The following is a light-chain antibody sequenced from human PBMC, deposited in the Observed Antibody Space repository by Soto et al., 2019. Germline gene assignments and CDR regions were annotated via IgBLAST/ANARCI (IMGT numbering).Light chain of an antibody. V-gene: IGKV3-11*01. CDR1: QRVSTF. Sequence: EIVLTQSPGTLSLSPGHRATLSCRAGQRVSTFLAWYQQRPGQAPRLLISEASNRATGIPARFSGSGSGTDFTLTISSLEPEDFAVYYCQQSHNWPRTFGQGTKVDIK. CDR2: EAS. CDR3: QQSHNWPRT. J-gene: IGKJ1*01.